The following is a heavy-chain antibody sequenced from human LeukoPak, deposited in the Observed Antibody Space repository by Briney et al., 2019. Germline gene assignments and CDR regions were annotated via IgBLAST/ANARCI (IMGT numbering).Heavy chain of an antibody. CDR2: ISSSGSTI. CDR1: GFTFSDYY. D-gene: IGHD3-16*01. CDR3: ARAGRTYDYVWGSYPYPFDY. Sequence: GGSLRLSCAASGFTFSDYYMSWIRQAPGKGLEWVSYISSSGSTIYYADSVKGRFTISRDNAKNSLYLQMNSLRAEDTAVYYCARAGRTYDYVWGSYPYPFDYWGQGTLVTVSS. J-gene: IGHJ4*02. V-gene: IGHV3-11*04.